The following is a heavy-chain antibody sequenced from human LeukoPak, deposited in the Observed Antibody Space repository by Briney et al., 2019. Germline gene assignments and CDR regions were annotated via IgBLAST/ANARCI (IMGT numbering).Heavy chain of an antibody. CDR3: ARDNLIRAQVDGSLLGFDP. CDR1: GYTFTGYY. V-gene: IGHV1-2*02. CDR2: INPNSGGT. D-gene: IGHD2-15*01. Sequence: ASVKVSCKASGYTFTGYYMHWVRQAPGQGLEWMGWINPNSGGTNYAQEFQGRVTMTRDTSISTAYMELSRLRSDDTAVYYCARDNLIRAQVDGSLLGFDPWGQGTLVTVSS. J-gene: IGHJ5*02.